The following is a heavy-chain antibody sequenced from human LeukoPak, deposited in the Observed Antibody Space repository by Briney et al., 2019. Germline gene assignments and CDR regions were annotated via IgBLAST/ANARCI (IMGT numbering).Heavy chain of an antibody. Sequence: SVKVPCKASGGTFSSYAISWVRQAPGQGLEWMGGIIPIFGTANYAQKFQGRVTITADESTSTAYMELSSLRSEDTAVYYCARDRGYSYVLVYWGQGTLVTVSS. V-gene: IGHV1-69*13. CDR2: IIPIFGTA. CDR1: GGTFSSYA. J-gene: IGHJ4*02. CDR3: ARDRGYSYVLVY. D-gene: IGHD5-18*01.